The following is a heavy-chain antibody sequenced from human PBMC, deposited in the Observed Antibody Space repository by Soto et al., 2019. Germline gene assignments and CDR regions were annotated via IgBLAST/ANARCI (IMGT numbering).Heavy chain of an antibody. Sequence: QVQLVESGGGVVQPGRSLRLSCAASGFTFSSYGMHWVRQAPGKGLEWVAVISNDGSNKYYADSVKGRFTISRDNSKNTLYLQMNSLRAEDTAVYYCAKAWFSGSIGDAFDIWGQGTMVTVSS. J-gene: IGHJ3*02. CDR3: AKAWFSGSIGDAFDI. D-gene: IGHD3-22*01. CDR1: GFTFSSYG. CDR2: ISNDGSNK. V-gene: IGHV3-30*18.